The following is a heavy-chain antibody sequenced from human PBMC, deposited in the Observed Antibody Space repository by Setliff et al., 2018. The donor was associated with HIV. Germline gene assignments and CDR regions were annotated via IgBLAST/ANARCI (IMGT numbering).Heavy chain of an antibody. CDR1: GYSFTSYW. CDR3: VRYIGAAAGYIDH. CDR2: IYPGDSGA. V-gene: IGHV5-51*01. D-gene: IGHD6-25*01. Sequence: GESLKISCKGSGYSFTSYWIAWVRQMPGKGLECMGIIYPGDSGAIYSPSFRGQVTISADKSTTTAYLDWASLKASDTAMYYCVRYIGAAAGYIDHWGQGTLVTVSS. J-gene: IGHJ4*02.